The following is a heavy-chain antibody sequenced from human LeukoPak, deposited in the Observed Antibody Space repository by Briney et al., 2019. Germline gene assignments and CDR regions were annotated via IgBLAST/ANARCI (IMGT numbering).Heavy chain of an antibody. D-gene: IGHD3-22*01. Sequence: VASVKVSCKASGYTFTSYGISWVRQAPGQGLEWMGWISAYNGNTNYAQKLQGRVTMTTDTSTSTAYMELSRLRSDDTAVYYCARVDSSGYYSYFDYWGQGTLVTVSS. CDR2: ISAYNGNT. J-gene: IGHJ4*02. CDR1: GYTFTSYG. CDR3: ARVDSSGYYSYFDY. V-gene: IGHV1-18*01.